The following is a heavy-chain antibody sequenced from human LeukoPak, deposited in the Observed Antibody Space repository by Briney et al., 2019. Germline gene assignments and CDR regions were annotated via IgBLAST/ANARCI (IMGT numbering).Heavy chain of an antibody. Sequence: GGSLRLSCAASGFTFSTYAMSWVRQAPGKGLEWVSTISKSGGDTYYANSVKGRFTISRDNSKNTLHLQMNSLRAEDSAVYYCAKSDCGGDCHLLDYWGQGTLVTVSS. D-gene: IGHD2-21*02. CDR1: GFTFSTYA. J-gene: IGHJ4*02. CDR3: AKSDCGGDCHLLDY. V-gene: IGHV3-23*01. CDR2: ISKSGGDT.